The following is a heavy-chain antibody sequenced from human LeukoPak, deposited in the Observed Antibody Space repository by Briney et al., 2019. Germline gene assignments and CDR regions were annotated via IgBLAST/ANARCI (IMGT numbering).Heavy chain of an antibody. CDR1: GFTFSSYW. V-gene: IGHV3-7*01. D-gene: IGHD2-2*01. CDR2: IKQDGSEK. CDR3: ARDSPPPAAMGSDYYYYYGMDV. J-gene: IGHJ6*02. Sequence: GGSLRLSCAASGFTFSSYWMSWVRQAPGKGLEWVANIKQDGSEKYYVDSVKGRFTISRDNAKNSLYLQMNSLTVEDTAVYYCARDSPPPAAMGSDYYYYYGMDVWGQGTTVTVSS.